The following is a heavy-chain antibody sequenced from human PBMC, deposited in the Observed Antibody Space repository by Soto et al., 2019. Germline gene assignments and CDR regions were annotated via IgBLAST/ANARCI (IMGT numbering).Heavy chain of an antibody. CDR3: ARDEAYSSSEIHY. CDR1: GGTFSSYA. Sequence: SVKVSCKASGGTFSSYAISWVRQAPGQGLEWMGGINPIFGTANYAQKFQGRVTITRDTSASTAYMELSSLRSEDTAVYYCARDEAYSSSEIHYWGQGTLVTVSS. V-gene: IGHV1-69*05. D-gene: IGHD6-13*01. J-gene: IGHJ4*02. CDR2: INPIFGTA.